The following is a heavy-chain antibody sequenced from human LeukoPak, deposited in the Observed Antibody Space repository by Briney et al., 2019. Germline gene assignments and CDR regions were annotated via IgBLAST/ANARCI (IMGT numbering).Heavy chain of an antibody. Sequence: GESLKISCKGSGYSFTSYWISWVRQMPGKGLECMGRIDPSDSYTNYSPSFQGHVTISADKSISTAYLQWSSLKASDTAMYYCARHVGITSASDYWGQGTLVTISS. CDR3: ARHVGITSASDY. CDR1: GYSFTSYW. D-gene: IGHD1-26*01. CDR2: IDPSDSYT. J-gene: IGHJ4*02. V-gene: IGHV5-10-1*01.